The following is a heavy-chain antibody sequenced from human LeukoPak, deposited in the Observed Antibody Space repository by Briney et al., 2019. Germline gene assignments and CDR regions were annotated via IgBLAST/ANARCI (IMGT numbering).Heavy chain of an antibody. D-gene: IGHD2-15*01. CDR2: ISAYNGNT. CDR1: GYTFTSYG. J-gene: IGHJ4*02. CDR3: ARVNCGGSCYSPGFDY. V-gene: IGHV1-18*01. Sequence: ASVKVSCKASGYTFTSYGLIWVRQAPGQGLEWMGWISAYNGNTNYAQKLQGRVTMTTDTSTSTAYMELRSLRSDDTAVYYCARVNCGGSCYSPGFDYWGQGTLVTVSS.